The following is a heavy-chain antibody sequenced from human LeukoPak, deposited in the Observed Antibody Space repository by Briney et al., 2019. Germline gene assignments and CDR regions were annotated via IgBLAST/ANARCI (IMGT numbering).Heavy chain of an antibody. Sequence: GGSLRLFCAASGFTFNSYAMYWVRQAPGKGREWVSGISGSGGSTYHADSVKGRFSISRDNSRNTVFLQMHSLRAEDTALYYCAKTTAGYSSGRYPGWPVDYWGQGTLVTVSS. CDR1: GFTFNSYA. D-gene: IGHD6-19*01. J-gene: IGHJ4*02. V-gene: IGHV3-23*01. CDR2: ISGSGGST. CDR3: AKTTAGYSSGRYPGWPVDY.